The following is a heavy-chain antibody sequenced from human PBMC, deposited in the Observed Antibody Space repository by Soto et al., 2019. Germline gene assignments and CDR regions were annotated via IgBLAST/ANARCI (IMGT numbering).Heavy chain of an antibody. CDR3: ARGEVYDLWSGYLDRYYYYYGMDV. Sequence: SETLSLTCTVSGGSISSYYWSWIRQPPGKGLEWIGYIYYSGSTNYNPSLKSRVTISVDTSKNQFSLKLSSVTAADTAVYYCARGEVYDLWSGYLDRYYYYYGMDVWGQGTTVTVSS. CDR2: IYYSGST. D-gene: IGHD3-3*01. J-gene: IGHJ6*02. V-gene: IGHV4-59*01. CDR1: GGSISSYY.